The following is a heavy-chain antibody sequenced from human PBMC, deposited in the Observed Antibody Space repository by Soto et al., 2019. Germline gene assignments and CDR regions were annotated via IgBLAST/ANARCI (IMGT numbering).Heavy chain of an antibody. D-gene: IGHD4-17*01. CDR3: ARAVTTYYYYGMDV. CDR2: IYPGDSDT. J-gene: IGHJ6*02. CDR1: GYSFTSYW. Sequence: PGESLKIAVTTSGYSFTSYWIGWVRQMPGKGLEWMGIIYPGDSDTRYSPSFQGQVTISADKSISTAYLQWSSLKASDTAMYYCARAVTTYYYYGMDVWGQGTTVTVSS. V-gene: IGHV5-51*01.